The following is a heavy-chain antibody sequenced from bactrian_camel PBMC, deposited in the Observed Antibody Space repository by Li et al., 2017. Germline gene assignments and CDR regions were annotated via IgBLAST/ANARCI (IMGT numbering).Heavy chain of an antibody. CDR1: ENYC. CDR3: AANRSRITTMQTLGFTPRY. CDR2: ISTGSGAT. D-gene: IGHD3*01. V-gene: IGHV3S54*01. Sequence: VQLVESGGGSVQAGGSLRLSCAASENYCMAWFRQAPGKEREEVARISTGSGATYYVDSVKGRFTISRDNAKNTLYLQMNSLKPEDTAMYYCAANRSRITTMQTLGFTPRYWGQGTQVTVS. J-gene: IGHJ4*01.